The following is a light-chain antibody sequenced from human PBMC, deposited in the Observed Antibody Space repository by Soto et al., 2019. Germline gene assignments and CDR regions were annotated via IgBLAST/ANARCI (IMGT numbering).Light chain of an antibody. V-gene: IGLV2-11*01. Sequence: QSALTQPRSVSGSPGQSVTISCTGTSSDVAAYNYVSWYQQHPGKAPKLLICDVSRRPSGVPDRFSGSKSGNTASLTISGLQAEDEADYYCCSYAGSYILLFGGGTKVTVL. CDR3: CSYAGSYILL. CDR1: SSDVAAYNY. J-gene: IGLJ2*01. CDR2: DVS.